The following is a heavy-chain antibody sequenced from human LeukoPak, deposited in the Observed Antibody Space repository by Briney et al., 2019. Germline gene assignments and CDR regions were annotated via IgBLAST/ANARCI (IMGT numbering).Heavy chain of an antibody. CDR2: INPSGGST. D-gene: IGHD3-22*01. Sequence: ASVKVSCKASGYTFTSYHMHWVRQAPGQGLEWMGIINPSGGSTSYAQKFQGRVTMTRDTSTSTVYMELSSLRSEDTAVYYCARTTSYYDSSGYYENWGQGTLVTVSS. V-gene: IGHV1-46*01. CDR1: GYTFTSYH. J-gene: IGHJ4*02. CDR3: ARTTSYYDSSGYYEN.